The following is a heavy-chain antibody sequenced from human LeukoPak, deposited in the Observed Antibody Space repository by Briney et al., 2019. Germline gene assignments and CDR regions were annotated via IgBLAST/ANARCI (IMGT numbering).Heavy chain of an antibody. CDR1: GGSISSYY. J-gene: IGHJ4*02. V-gene: IGHV4-4*07. CDR3: ARGYSSSWAGDQLDY. D-gene: IGHD6-13*01. CDR2: IYTSGST. Sequence: ETLSLTCTVSGGSISSYYWSWIRQPAGKGLEWIGRIYTSGSTNYNPSLKSRVTMSVDTSKNQFSLKLSSVTAADTAVYYCARGYSSSWAGDQLDYWGQGTLVTVSS.